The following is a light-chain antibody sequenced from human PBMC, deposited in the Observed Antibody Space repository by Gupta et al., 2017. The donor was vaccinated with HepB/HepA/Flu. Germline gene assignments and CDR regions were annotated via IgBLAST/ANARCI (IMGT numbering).Light chain of an antibody. Sequence: EIVLTQSPGTLSLSPGERATLSCRASQSVSSNYLAWYQHKAGQAPRLLIYGASTRATGIPDRFSGSGSGTDFTLTISRLEPEDFAAYYCQQYGTIPPTFGHGTKVDIE. CDR2: GAS. V-gene: IGKV3-20*01. J-gene: IGKJ3*01. CDR3: QQYGTIPPT. CDR1: QSVSSNY.